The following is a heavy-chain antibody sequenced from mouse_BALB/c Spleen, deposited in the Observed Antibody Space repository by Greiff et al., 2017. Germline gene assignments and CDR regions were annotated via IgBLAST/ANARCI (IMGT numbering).Heavy chain of an antibody. J-gene: IGHJ4*01. Sequence: VQLQQSGPGLVKPSQSLSLTCTVTGYSITSDYAWNWIRQFPGNKLEWMGYISYSGSTSYNPSLKSRISITRDTSKNQFFLQLNSVTTEDTATYYCARYYGRKAYAMDYWGQGTSVTVSS. CDR3: ARYYGRKAYAMDY. CDR2: ISYSGST. CDR1: GYSITSDYA. D-gene: IGHD1-1*01. V-gene: IGHV3-2*02.